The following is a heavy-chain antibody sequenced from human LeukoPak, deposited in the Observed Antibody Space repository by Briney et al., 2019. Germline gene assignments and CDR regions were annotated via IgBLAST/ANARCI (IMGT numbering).Heavy chain of an antibody. V-gene: IGHV4-59*01. CDR1: GGSLSSYY. CDR3: ARDSAYGSGSYYTD. CDR2: IYYSGST. Sequence: SETLSLTCTVSGGSLSSYYWSWIRQPPGKGLEWIGYIYYSGSTNYNPSLKSRVTISVDTSKNQFSLKLSSVTAADTAVYYCARDSAYGSGSYYTDWGQGTLVTVSS. J-gene: IGHJ4*02. D-gene: IGHD3-10*01.